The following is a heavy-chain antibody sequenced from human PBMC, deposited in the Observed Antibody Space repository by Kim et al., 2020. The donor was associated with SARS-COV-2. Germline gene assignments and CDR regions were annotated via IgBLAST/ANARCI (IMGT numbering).Heavy chain of an antibody. V-gene: IGHV3-11*01. D-gene: IGHD2-21*01. J-gene: IGHJ3*01. Sequence: GGSLRLSCAASGFASGFTFSDYYMGWIRQAPGKGLEWISYISGGGSVIYYADSVKGRFTISRDDAKSSVDLQMNSLRVEDTALYSCAPGRDHGAFTFRGPGTMVTVSS. CDR1: GFTFSDYY. CDR3: APGRDHGAFTF. CDR2: ISGGGSVI.